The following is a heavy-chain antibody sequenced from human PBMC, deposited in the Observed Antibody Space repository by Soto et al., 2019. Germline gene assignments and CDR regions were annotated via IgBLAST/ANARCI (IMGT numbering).Heavy chain of an antibody. CDR1: GGSMNNDSYY. J-gene: IGHJ4*02. CDR2: IYYTGNT. V-gene: IGHV4-39*01. Sequence: SETLSLTCSVSGGSMNNDSYYWGWIRQPPGKGLEWIGTIYYTGNTFYNPSLRSRVTISVDTSKNQLSLTLTSLTVADTAVYYCARPRWKDGIKWGRGILVTVSS. CDR3: ARPRWKDGIK. D-gene: IGHD1-20*01.